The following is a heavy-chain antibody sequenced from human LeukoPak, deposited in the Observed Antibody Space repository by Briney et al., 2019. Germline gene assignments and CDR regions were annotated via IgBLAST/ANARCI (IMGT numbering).Heavy chain of an antibody. J-gene: IGHJ6*03. CDR3: ARLYCSSTSCYYYYMDV. V-gene: IGHV4-34*01. CDR2: INHSGST. D-gene: IGHD2-2*01. CDR1: GGSFSGYF. Sequence: SETLSLTCAVYGGSFSGYFWSWIRQPPGKGPEWIGEINHSGSTNYNPSLKSRVTISVDTSKNQFSPKLSSVTAADTAVYYCARLYCSSTSCYYYYMDVWGKGTTVTVSS.